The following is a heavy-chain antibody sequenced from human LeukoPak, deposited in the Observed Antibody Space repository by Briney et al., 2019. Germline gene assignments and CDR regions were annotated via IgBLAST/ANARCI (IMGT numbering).Heavy chain of an antibody. Sequence: PSETLPLTCTVSGGSISSGDYYWSWIRQPPGEGLEWIGYIYYSGSTYYNPSLKSRVTISVDTSKNQFSLKLSSVTAADTAVYYCAREEPDYYDSSGYTDYWGQGTLVTVSS. J-gene: IGHJ4*02. CDR3: AREEPDYYDSSGYTDY. CDR2: IYYSGST. V-gene: IGHV4-30-4*01. D-gene: IGHD3-22*01. CDR1: GGSISSGDYY.